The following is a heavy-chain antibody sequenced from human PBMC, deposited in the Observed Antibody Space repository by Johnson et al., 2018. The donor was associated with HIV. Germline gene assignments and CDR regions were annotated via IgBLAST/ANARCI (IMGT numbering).Heavy chain of an antibody. D-gene: IGHD3/OR15-3a*01. V-gene: IGHV3-30*04. CDR2: ISYDGSNK. J-gene: IGHJ3*02. CDR1: GFTFSSYA. CDR3: ARDFYHNFWTGYSRNDAFDI. Sequence: QVQLVESGGGVVQPGRSLRLSCAASGFTFSSYAMHWVRQAPGKGLEWVAVISYDGSNKYYADSVKGRFTLSRDNSKNTLYMQMNSRRAEDTAVYYCARDFYHNFWTGYSRNDAFDIWGQGTMVTVSS.